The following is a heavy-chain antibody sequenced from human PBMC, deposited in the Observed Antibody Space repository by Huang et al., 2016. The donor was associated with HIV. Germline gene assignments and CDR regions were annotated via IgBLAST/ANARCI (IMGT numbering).Heavy chain of an antibody. CDR1: GFTFGAYG. Sequence: EVQLVESGGTLIQPGRSLRLSCTASGFTFGAYGLSWFRQAQGKGRDWVGFTSSKAQGGTTEYHASVKGRFIVSRDESKHIAYRRMSSLKTEDTAVYYCSTVGGGIDYIGYTSAYYATGGYWGQGTLVTVSS. V-gene: IGHV3-49*03. CDR2: TSSKAQGGTT. D-gene: IGHD6-19*01. J-gene: IGHJ4*02. CDR3: STVGGGIDYIGYTSAYYATGGY.